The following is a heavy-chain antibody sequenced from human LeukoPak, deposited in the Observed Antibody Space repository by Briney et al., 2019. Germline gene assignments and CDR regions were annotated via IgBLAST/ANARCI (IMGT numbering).Heavy chain of an antibody. CDR3: AKEHRFWSGYHY. D-gene: IGHD3-3*01. Sequence: PGGSLRLSCAASGFTVSSNYMSWVRRAPGKGLEWVSSISSSSSYTYYADSVKGRFTISRDNAKNSLYLQMDSLRAEDTAVYYCAKEHRFWSGYHYWGQGTLVTVSS. J-gene: IGHJ4*02. CDR1: GFTVSSNY. V-gene: IGHV3-21*04. CDR2: ISSSSSYT.